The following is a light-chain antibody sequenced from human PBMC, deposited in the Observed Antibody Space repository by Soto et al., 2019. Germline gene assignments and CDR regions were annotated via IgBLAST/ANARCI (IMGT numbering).Light chain of an antibody. CDR2: AAS. Sequence: AIQMTQSPSSLSASVGDRVTITCRASQDIRNDLGWYQQKPGKAPELLIFAASNLQGEVPSRFSGSGSGTDFTLTISSLQPEDFAIYYCLQDYNYPWTFGQGTKVEIE. CDR1: QDIRND. J-gene: IGKJ1*01. CDR3: LQDYNYPWT. V-gene: IGKV1-6*01.